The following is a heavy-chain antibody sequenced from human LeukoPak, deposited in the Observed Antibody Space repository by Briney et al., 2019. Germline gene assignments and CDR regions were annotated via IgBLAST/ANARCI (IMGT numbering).Heavy chain of an antibody. D-gene: IGHD3-16*01. CDR3: ARVTAQFDAFDI. Sequence: ASVKVSCKASGYTFTGYYMHWVRQAPGQGLEWMGWINPDSGDTDYAQNFQGRVTMTRDTAISTAYMELRSLRSDDTAVYYCARVTAQFDAFDIWGQGTMVTVSS. CDR2: INPDSGDT. CDR1: GYTFTGYY. V-gene: IGHV1-2*02. J-gene: IGHJ3*02.